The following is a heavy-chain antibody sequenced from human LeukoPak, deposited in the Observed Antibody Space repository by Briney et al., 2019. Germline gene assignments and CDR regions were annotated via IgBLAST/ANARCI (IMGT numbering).Heavy chain of an antibody. J-gene: IGHJ4*02. CDR1: GDPINSIDW. CDR3: VGNGYYALDY. V-gene: IGHV4-4*02. CDR2: IYHSGGT. Sequence: PSETLSLTCAVSGDPINSIDWWSWVRQSPARGLEWIGEIYHSGGTNYNPSLKSRVTISVDKSKNRLSLKLTSVTAADTAVYFCVGNGYYALDYWGQGALVTVAS. D-gene: IGHD2/OR15-2a*01.